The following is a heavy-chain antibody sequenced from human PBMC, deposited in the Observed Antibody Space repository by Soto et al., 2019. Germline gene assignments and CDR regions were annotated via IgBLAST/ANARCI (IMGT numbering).Heavy chain of an antibody. J-gene: IGHJ5*02. CDR3: ARGRAYSYRLDP. CDR1: GGSICSSNNY. CDR2: ISYSGTT. D-gene: IGHD5-18*01. Sequence: SETLSLTCTLSGGSICSSNNYWRWILNPPEEGMTWIGFISYSGTTSYIPSLKIRVAISLDASKDQFSLSLSSVTAADTAVYYCARGRAYSYRLDPWGQGTLVTVS. V-gene: IGHV4-30-4*01.